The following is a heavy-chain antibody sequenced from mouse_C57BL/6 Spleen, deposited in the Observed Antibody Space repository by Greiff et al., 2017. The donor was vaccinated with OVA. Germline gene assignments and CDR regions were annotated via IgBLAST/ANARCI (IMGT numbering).Heavy chain of an antibody. CDR2: IYPSDSET. CDR3: AREDGSSLAY. D-gene: IGHD1-1*01. Sequence: QVQLKQPGAELVRPGSSVKLSCKASGYTFTSYWMDWVKQRPGQGLEWIGNIYPSDSETHYNQKFKDKATLTVDKSSSTAYMQLSSLTSEDSAVYYCAREDGSSLAYWGQGTLVTVSA. CDR1: GYTFTSYW. J-gene: IGHJ3*01. V-gene: IGHV1-61*01.